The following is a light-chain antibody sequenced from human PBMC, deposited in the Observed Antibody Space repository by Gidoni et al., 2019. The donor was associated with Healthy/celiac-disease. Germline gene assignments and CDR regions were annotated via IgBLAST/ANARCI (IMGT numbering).Light chain of an antibody. J-gene: IGKJ2*01. CDR2: DAS. CDR1: QSVSSY. V-gene: IGKV3-11*01. CDR3: QQRSNWLYT. Sequence: IVLTHSPATLSLSPGERATLSCRASQSVSSYLAWYQQKPGQAPRLLIYDASNRATGVPARFSGSGSGTDFTLTISSLEPEDFAVYYCQQRSNWLYTFGQGTKLDIK.